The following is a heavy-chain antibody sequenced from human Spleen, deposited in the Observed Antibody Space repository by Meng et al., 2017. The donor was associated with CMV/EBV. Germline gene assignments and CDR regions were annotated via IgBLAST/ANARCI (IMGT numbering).Heavy chain of an antibody. CDR3: ARDGISGTTWPPRFYYYGMDV. D-gene: IGHD1-7*01. V-gene: IGHV1-18*01. CDR1: GYTFSSYG. J-gene: IGHJ6*02. Sequence: ASVKVSCKAYGYTFSSYGIIWVRQATGQGLECMGWISAYNVNTKYAQKFQGRVTMTIETSTSTAYMELRSLRSDDTAVYYCARDGISGTTWPPRFYYYGMDVWGQGTTVTVSS. CDR2: ISAYNVNT.